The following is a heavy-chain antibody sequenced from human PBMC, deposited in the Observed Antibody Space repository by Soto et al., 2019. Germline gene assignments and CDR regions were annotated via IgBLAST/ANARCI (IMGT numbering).Heavy chain of an antibody. V-gene: IGHV4-59*01. D-gene: IGHD1-20*01. CDR1: GGSISSYY. CDR2: IYYSGST. CDR3: ARDGGYNWNYYYYYGMDV. J-gene: IGHJ6*02. Sequence: PSETLCLTCTVSGGSISSYYWSWIRQPPGKGLEWIGYIYYSGSTNYNPSLKSRVTISVDTSKKQFSLKLSSVTAADTAVYYCARDGGYNWNYYYYYGMDVWGQGPTVT.